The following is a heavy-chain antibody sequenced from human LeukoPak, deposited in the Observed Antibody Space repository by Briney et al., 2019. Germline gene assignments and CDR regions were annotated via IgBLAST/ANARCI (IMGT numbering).Heavy chain of an antibody. V-gene: IGHV3-53*01. CDR1: GFTVSSNY. D-gene: IGHD3-22*01. CDR3: ATRSAYYTYYFDY. J-gene: IGHJ4*02. CDR2: IYSGGST. Sequence: GGSLRLSCAASGFTVSSNYMTWVRQAPGKGLEWVSVIYSGGSTYYADSVKGRFTISRDNSKNTLYLQMNSLRAEDTAVYYCATRSAYYTYYFDYWGQGTLVTVSS.